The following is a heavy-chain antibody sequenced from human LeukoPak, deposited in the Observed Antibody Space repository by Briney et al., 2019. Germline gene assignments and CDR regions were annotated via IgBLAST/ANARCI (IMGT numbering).Heavy chain of an antibody. CDR3: ARSPIVVVPAALDY. V-gene: IGHV1-3*01. Sequence: ASVKVSCKASGYTFTSYAMHWVRQAPGQRLEWMGWINAGNGNTKYSQKFQGRVTITRDTSASTAYVELSSLRSEDTAVYYCARSPIVVVPAALDYWGQGTLVTVSS. J-gene: IGHJ4*02. D-gene: IGHD2-2*01. CDR1: GYTFTSYA. CDR2: INAGNGNT.